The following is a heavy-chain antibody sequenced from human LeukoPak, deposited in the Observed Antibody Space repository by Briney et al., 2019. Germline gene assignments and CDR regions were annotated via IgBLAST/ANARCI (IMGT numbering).Heavy chain of an antibody. V-gene: IGHV3-21*01. CDR1: GFTFSSYA. CDR2: ISGTSSYI. J-gene: IGHJ4*02. CDR3: ARDMGYGTSGPIDY. Sequence: GGSLRLSCAASGFTFSSYAMNWVRQAPGKGLEWVSSISGTSSYIYYADSVKGRFAISRDNAKNSLYLQMNSLRAEGTAVYYCARDMGYGTSGPIDYWGQGTLVTVSS. D-gene: IGHD2-8*01.